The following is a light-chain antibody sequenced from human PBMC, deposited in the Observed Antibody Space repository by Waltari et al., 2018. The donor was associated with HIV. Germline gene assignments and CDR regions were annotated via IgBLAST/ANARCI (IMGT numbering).Light chain of an antibody. Sequence: SYELTQPPSVSVAPGQTVRVPCSGAKLGEKLVCWYQKKPGQSPLLLIYADRKRPSGIPDRFAASNSGNTATLAISEAQAMDEAVYYCQTWDNNAGVFGGGTKLTVL. J-gene: IGLJ2*01. CDR3: QTWDNNAGV. CDR1: KLGEKL. CDR2: ADR. V-gene: IGLV3-1*01.